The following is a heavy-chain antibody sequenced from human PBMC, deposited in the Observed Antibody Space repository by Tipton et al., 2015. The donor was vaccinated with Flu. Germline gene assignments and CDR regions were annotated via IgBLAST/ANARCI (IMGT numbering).Heavy chain of an antibody. Sequence: QLVQSGGGVVQPGRPLRLSRTASGFTFSSSIMHWVRQAPGKGLDWVAVISYDGNNEYYADSVKGRFSISRDNSKNTLYLQMNSLRVEDTAVYYCARARWEQQLEIRNDAFDIWGQGTMVTVSS. CDR1: GFTFSSSI. CDR2: ISYDGNNE. V-gene: IGHV3-30*04. CDR3: ARARWEQQLEIRNDAFDI. J-gene: IGHJ3*02. D-gene: IGHD6-13*01.